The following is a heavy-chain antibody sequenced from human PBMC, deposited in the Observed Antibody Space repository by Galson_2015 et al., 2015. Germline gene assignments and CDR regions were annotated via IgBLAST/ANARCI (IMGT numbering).Heavy chain of an antibody. V-gene: IGHV3-23*01. Sequence: SLRLSCAASGFTFSSYAMSWVRQAPGKGPEWVSAISGSGGSTYYADSVKGRFTISRDNSKNTLYLQMNSLRAEDTAVYYCAKVDLTGLSSNYYYYGMDVWGQGTTVTVSS. CDR3: AKVDLTGLSSNYYYYGMDV. J-gene: IGHJ6*02. CDR2: ISGSGGST. D-gene: IGHD7-27*01. CDR1: GFTFSSYA.